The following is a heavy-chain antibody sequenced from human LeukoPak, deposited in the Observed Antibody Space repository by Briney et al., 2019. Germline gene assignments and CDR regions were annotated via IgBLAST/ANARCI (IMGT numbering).Heavy chain of an antibody. V-gene: IGHV1-8*01. CDR1: GFTFTSHD. D-gene: IGHD4-17*01. Sequence: EASVKVSCKASGFTFTSHDYNWVRQATGQGLEWMGWMNPNSGNTGYAQKFQGRVTMTRDTSITTVYMELSSLTSEDTAVYYCARGYYGDYEAFFDYWGQGTLVTVSS. CDR2: MNPNSGNT. CDR3: ARGYYGDYEAFFDY. J-gene: IGHJ4*02.